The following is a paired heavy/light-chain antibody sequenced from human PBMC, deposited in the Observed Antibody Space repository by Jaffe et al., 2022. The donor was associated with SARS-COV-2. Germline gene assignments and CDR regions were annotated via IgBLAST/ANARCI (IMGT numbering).Light chain of an antibody. CDR1: SSNIGNNY. CDR3: GTWDSSLSAV. J-gene: IGLJ2*01. CDR2: DNN. Sequence: QSVLTQPPSVSAAPGQKVTISCSGSSSNIGNNYVSWYQQLPGTAPKLLIYDNNKRPSGIPDRFSGSRSGTSATLGITGLQTGDEADYYCGTWDSSLSAVFGGGTKLTVL. V-gene: IGLV1-51*01.
Heavy chain of an antibody. CDR3: AREGILGGSRYFDY. J-gene: IGHJ4*02. CDR2: IDSAGRT. CDR1: GFTVNTNY. Sequence: EVQLEESGGGLIQPGGSLRLSCAASGFTVNTNYMSWVRQAPGKGLEWVSLIDSAGRTDYADSVKGRFTISRDNSKNTLLLQMNSLRAEDTAVYYCAREGILGGSRYFDYWGRGTLVTVSS. V-gene: IGHV3-53*01. D-gene: IGHD1-26*01.